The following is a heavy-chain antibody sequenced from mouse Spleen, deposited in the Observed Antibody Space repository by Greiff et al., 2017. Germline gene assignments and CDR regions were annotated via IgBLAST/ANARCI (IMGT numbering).Heavy chain of an antibody. CDR2: ISDGGSYT. CDR3: AREWGTGTVDY. V-gene: IGHV5-4*01. J-gene: IGHJ2*01. Sequence: EVQRVESGGGLVKPGGSLKLSCAASGFTFSSYAMSWVRQTPEKRLEWVATISDGGSYTYYPDNVKGRFTISRDNAKNNLYLQMSHLKSEDTAMYYCAREWGTGTVDYWGQGTTLTVSS. D-gene: IGHD4-1*01. CDR1: GFTFSSYA.